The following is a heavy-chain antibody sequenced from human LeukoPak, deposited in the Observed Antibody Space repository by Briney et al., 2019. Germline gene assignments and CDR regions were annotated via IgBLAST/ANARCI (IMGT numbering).Heavy chain of an antibody. J-gene: IGHJ3*02. CDR1: GFTFSSYE. D-gene: IGHD2-15*01. Sequence: GGSLRLSCAASGFTFSSYEMNWVRQAPGKGLEWVAVISYDGSNKYYADSVKGRFTISRDNSKNTLYLQMNSLRAEDTAVYYCAREIYCSGGSCGDAFDIWGQGTMVTVSS. CDR3: AREIYCSGGSCGDAFDI. CDR2: ISYDGSNK. V-gene: IGHV3-30-3*01.